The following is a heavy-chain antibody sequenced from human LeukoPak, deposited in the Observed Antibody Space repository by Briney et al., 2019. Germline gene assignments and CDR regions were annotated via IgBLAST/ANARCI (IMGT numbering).Heavy chain of an antibody. J-gene: IGHJ4*02. CDR1: GASISSSSYY. CDR2: IYYSGST. V-gene: IGHV4-39*07. Sequence: SETLSLTCTLSGASISSSSYYWGWIRQPPGKGLEWIGSIYYSGSTYYNPSLKSRVTISVDTSKNQFSLKLSSVTAADTAVYYCARRLDRWSIAAAGRLFDYWGQGTLVTVSS. D-gene: IGHD6-13*01. CDR3: ARRLDRWSIAAAGRLFDY.